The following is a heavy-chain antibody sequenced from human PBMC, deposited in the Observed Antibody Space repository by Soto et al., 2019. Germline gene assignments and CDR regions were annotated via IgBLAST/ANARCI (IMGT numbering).Heavy chain of an antibody. CDR2: ISYDGKDA. CDR3: AKDHRNGGSRVDY. Sequence: QVQLVESGGGMVQPGRSLRLSCAVSGFSFKSHGMHWVRQAPGKGLEWVAFISYDGKDANYADSVKGRFTISRDNSKDALYLQMGSLRGEDTAVYFCAKDHRNGGSRVDYWGQGTLVTVSS. CDR1: GFSFKSHG. D-gene: IGHD2-15*01. V-gene: IGHV3-30*18. J-gene: IGHJ4*02.